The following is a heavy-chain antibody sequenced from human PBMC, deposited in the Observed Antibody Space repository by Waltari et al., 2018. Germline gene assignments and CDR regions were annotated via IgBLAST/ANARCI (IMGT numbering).Heavy chain of an antibody. J-gene: IGHJ5*02. Sequence: GQPVQSGAEVRRPGESLSISCQGSGDIFSSSWICWVRQQPAKGLAWMGIIYPGDDDTKYSPSFQGQFTISVDKTITTAYLQWSSLKASDTATYYCARLRTRSTLYNWLAPWGQGTHFSVSS. D-gene: IGHD2-2*01. V-gene: IGHV5-51*01. CDR1: GDIFSSSW. CDR3: ARLRTRSTLYNWLAP. CDR2: IYPGDDDT.